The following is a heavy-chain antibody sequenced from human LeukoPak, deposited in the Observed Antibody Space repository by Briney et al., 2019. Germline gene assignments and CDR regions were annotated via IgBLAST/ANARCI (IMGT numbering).Heavy chain of an antibody. D-gene: IGHD6-19*01. V-gene: IGHV4-59*01. CDR3: ARAGYSSGWLDY. Sequence: SETLSLTCTVSGGSISSYYWSWIRQPPGKGLEWIGYIYYSGSTNYNPSLKSRVTISVDTSKNQFSLKLSSVTAADTAAYYCARAGYSSGWLDYWGQGTLVTVSS. CDR1: GGSISSYY. CDR2: IYYSGST. J-gene: IGHJ4*02.